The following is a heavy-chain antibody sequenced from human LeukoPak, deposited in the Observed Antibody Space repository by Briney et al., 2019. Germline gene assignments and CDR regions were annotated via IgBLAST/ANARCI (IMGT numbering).Heavy chain of an antibody. J-gene: IGHJ4*02. CDR3: ARRRYYGYTGYFDY. CDR1: GGSISSYY. CDR2: LYYTGST. Sequence: SETLSLTCTVSGGSISSYYWNWIRQPPGKGLEWIGYLYYTGSTNYNPSLKSRVTISVDTSTNQFSLNLNSVTAADTAVYYCARRRYYGYTGYFDYWGQGTPVTVSS. D-gene: IGHD3-22*01. V-gene: IGHV4-59*01.